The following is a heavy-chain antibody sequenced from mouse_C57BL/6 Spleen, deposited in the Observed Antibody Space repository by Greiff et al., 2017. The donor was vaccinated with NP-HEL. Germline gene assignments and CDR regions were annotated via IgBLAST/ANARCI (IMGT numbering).Heavy chain of an antibody. J-gene: IGHJ4*01. CDR1: GYAFSSYW. CDR2: IYPGDGDT. Sequence: VQLQQSGAELVKPGASVKISCKASGYAFSSYWMNWVKQRPGKGLEWIGQIYPGDGDTNYNGKFKGKATLTADKSSSTAYMQLSSLTSEDSAVYFCARGRDYDGYYYAMDYWGQGTSVTVSS. D-gene: IGHD2-4*01. V-gene: IGHV1-80*01. CDR3: ARGRDYDGYYYAMDY.